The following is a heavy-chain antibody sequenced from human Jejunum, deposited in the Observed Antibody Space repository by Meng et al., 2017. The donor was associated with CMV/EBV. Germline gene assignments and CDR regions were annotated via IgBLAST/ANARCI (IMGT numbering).Heavy chain of an antibody. CDR3: VKGATFGVTAPDY. Sequence: SGFTFRPYTMSWVRQAPGKGREWVSRIRGSEGRPSYADSVRGRFTISRDISQNTLYLQMNSLRAEDTAIYHCVKGATFGVTAPDYWGQGTLVTVSS. V-gene: IGHV3-23*01. J-gene: IGHJ4*02. D-gene: IGHD3-3*01. CDR2: IRGSEGRP. CDR1: GFTFRPYT.